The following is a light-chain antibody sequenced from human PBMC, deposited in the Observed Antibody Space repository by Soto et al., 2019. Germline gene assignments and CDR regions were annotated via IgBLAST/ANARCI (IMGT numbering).Light chain of an antibody. CDR2: GAS. CDR3: QQYGGSPRVS. Sequence: EIVLTQSPGALSLSPGERATLSCRASQSVSDNYLAWYQQKPGQAPRLLIYGASTRATGIPDRFSGSGSGTAFTLTIRRLEPEDFAVYYCQQYGGSPRVSFGGGTKVEIK. CDR1: QSVSDNY. J-gene: IGKJ4*01. V-gene: IGKV3-20*01.